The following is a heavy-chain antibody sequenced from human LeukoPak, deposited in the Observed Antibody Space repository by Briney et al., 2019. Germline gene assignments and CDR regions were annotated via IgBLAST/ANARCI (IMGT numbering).Heavy chain of an antibody. CDR1: GFTFSSYG. D-gene: IGHD2-2*01. J-gene: IGHJ4*02. CDR2: ISYDGSNK. V-gene: IGHV3-30*18. Sequence: GGSLRLSCAASGFTFSSYGMHWVRQAPGKGLEWVAVISYDGSNKYYADSVKRRFTISRDNSKNTLYLQMNSLRAEDTAVYYCAKEVGYFDYWGQGTLVTVSS. CDR3: AKEVGYFDY.